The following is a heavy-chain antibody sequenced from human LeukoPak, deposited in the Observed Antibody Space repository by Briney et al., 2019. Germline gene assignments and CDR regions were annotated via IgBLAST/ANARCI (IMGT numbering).Heavy chain of an antibody. J-gene: IGHJ6*02. CDR2: IYSGGST. Sequence: GGSLRLYCAASGFTFSNYDMHWVRQATGKGLEWVSVIYSGGSTYYADSVKGRFTISRDNSKNTLYLQMNSLRAEDTAVYYCARDGGDDYYYYGMDVWGQGTTVTVSS. D-gene: IGHD2-21*02. V-gene: IGHV3-66*02. CDR3: ARDGGDDYYYYGMDV. CDR1: GFTFSNYD.